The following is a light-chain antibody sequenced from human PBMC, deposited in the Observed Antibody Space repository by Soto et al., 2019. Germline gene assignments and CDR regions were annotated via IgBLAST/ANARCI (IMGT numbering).Light chain of an antibody. CDR1: SSNIGAGYE. CDR3: QSYDSSLSGYV. J-gene: IGLJ1*01. V-gene: IGLV1-40*01. Sequence: QSLLTQPPSVSETPGQRVTISCTGSSSNIGAGYEAHWYQQVPGTAPILLIYENNNRPSGVPDRFSGSKSGTSASLAITGLQAEDEAEYYCQSYDSSLSGYVFGTGTKLTV. CDR2: ENN.